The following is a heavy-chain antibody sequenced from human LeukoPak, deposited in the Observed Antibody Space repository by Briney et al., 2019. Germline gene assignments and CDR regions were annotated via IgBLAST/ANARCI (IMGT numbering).Heavy chain of an antibody. V-gene: IGHV1-2*02. CDR3: ARDQNFHGSGGYYGIDC. CDR2: INPNNGGT. J-gene: IGHJ4*02. Sequence: ASVKVSCRASGYTFTSHYIHWVRQAPGQGLEWIGWINPNNGGTNYAQKFQDRVTMTRDTSISTAYMELSRLTSDDTAVYYCARDQNFHGSGGYYGIDCWGQGTLVTVSS. D-gene: IGHD3-22*01. CDR1: GYTFTSHY.